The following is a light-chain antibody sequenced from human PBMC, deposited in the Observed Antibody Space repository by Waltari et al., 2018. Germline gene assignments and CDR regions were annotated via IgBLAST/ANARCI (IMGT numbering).Light chain of an antibody. CDR2: AAS. CDR1: KGSSNY. J-gene: IGKJ1*01. CDR3: QQHNRYQWT. Sequence: ILLTQHPSSPSSSLADGVTITCRASKGSSNYLAWYQQQPGKAPKLLIYAASTLQSVVPSIFSGSGSGTDFTLTSSSLQAEDSATYYCQQHNRYQWTFGQGTKVEIK. V-gene: IGKV1-9*01.